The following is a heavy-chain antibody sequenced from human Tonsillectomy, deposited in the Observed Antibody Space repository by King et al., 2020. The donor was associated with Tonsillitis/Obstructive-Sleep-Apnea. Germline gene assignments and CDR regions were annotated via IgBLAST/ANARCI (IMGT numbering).Heavy chain of an antibody. CDR3: AIDSLGYYFDSSAFFPFYY. D-gene: IGHD3-22*01. V-gene: IGHV1-18*01. Sequence: VQLVESGAEVKKPGASVRVSCKASGYTFTSYGISWVRQAPGQGLEWMGWISAYNGDTNYAQKLQGRVTMTTDTSTSTAYMEVRSLRSDDTAVYYCAIDSLGYYFDSSAFFPFYYWGQGTLVTVSS. CDR1: GYTFTSYG. J-gene: IGHJ4*02. CDR2: ISAYNGDT.